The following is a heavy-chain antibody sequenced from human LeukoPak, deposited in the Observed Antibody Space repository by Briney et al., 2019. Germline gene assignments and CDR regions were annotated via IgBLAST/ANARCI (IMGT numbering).Heavy chain of an antibody. CDR2: INPNSGAT. V-gene: IGHV1-2*02. Sequence: EASVKVSCDASGYTFTAYYMHWVRQAPGQGLEWMGWINPNSGATNYAQKFRGRVTMTRDTSISTAYMELSRLTSDDTAVFYCAREDYVSMGVDYWGQGTLVTVSS. D-gene: IGHD3-16*01. CDR3: AREDYVSMGVDY. J-gene: IGHJ4*02. CDR1: GYTFTAYY.